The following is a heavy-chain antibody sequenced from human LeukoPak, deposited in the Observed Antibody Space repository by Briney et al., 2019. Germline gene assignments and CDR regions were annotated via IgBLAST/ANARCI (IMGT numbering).Heavy chain of an antibody. J-gene: IGHJ4*02. CDR3: ETYGAAASVVSSGFDY. D-gene: IGHD6-13*01. V-gene: IGHV1-2*02. CDR2: INPNSGAT. Sequence: ASVKVSCKASGYTFTGYYMHWLRQAPGQGLEWMGWINPNSGATNYAQKFQGRVTMTRDTSISTAYIELTSVTSDDTAVYFCETYGAAASVVSSGFDYWGQGTLVTVSS. CDR1: GYTFTGYY.